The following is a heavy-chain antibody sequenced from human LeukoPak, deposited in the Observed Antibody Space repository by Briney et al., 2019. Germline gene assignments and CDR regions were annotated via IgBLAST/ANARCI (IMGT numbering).Heavy chain of an antibody. CDR1: GGSISSGDYY. V-gene: IGHV4-30-4*01. Sequence: SETLSLTCTVSGGSISSGDYYWSWIRQPPGKGLEWIGYIYYSGSTYYNPSLKSRVTISVDTSKNQFSLKLSSVTAADTAVYYCASMADSSGYFDYWGQGTLVTVSS. J-gene: IGHJ4*02. D-gene: IGHD3-22*01. CDR2: IYYSGST. CDR3: ASMADSSGYFDY.